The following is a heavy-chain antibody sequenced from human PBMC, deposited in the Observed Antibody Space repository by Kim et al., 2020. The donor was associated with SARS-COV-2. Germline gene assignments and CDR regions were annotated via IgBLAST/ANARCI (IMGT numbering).Heavy chain of an antibody. CDR2: INHSGST. J-gene: IGHJ4*02. CDR1: GGSFSGYY. D-gene: IGHD4-4*01. V-gene: IGHV4-34*01. Sequence: SETLSLTCAVYGGSFSGYYWSWIRQPPGKGLEWIGEINHSGSTNYNPSLKSRVTISVDTSKNQFSLKLSSVTAADTAVYYCARGGSSRRVLQGGMYYFDYWGQGTLVTVSS. CDR3: ARGGSSRRVLQGGMYYFDY.